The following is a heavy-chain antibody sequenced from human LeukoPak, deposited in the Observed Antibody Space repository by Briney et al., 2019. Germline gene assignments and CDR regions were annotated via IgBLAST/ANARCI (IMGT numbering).Heavy chain of an antibody. CDR3: ARDGRASGSGSYPFAYNWFDP. Sequence: GGSLRLSCAASGFTFSSYSMNWVRQAPGKGLEWVSSISSSSSYIYYADSVKGRFTISRDNAKNSLYLQMNSLRAEDTAVYYCARDGRASGSGSYPFAYNWFDPWGQGTLVTVSS. J-gene: IGHJ5*02. V-gene: IGHV3-21*01. CDR2: ISSSSSYI. D-gene: IGHD3-10*01. CDR1: GFTFSSYS.